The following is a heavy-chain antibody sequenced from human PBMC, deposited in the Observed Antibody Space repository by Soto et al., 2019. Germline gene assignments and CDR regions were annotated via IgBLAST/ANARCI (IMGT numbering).Heavy chain of an antibody. J-gene: IGHJ4*02. CDR1: GGSISSGDYY. D-gene: IGHD1-26*01. V-gene: IGHV4-30-4*01. Sequence: SETLSLTCTVSGGSISSGDYYWSWIRQPPGKGLEWIGYIYYSGSTYYNPSLKSRVTISVDTSKNQFSLKLSSVTAADTAVYYCARVLYISIVGVRLGGFDYWGQGTLVTVSS. CDR3: ARVLYISIVGVRLGGFDY. CDR2: IYYSGST.